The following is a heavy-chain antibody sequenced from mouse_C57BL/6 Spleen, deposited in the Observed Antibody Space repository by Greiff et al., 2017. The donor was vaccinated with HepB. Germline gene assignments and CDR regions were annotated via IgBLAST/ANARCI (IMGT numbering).Heavy chain of an antibody. J-gene: IGHJ3*01. CDR2: IDPETGGT. CDR1: GYTFTDYE. CDR3: TRGEIYYGYDWFAY. Sequence: LVESGAELVRPGASVTLSCKASGYTFTDYEMHWVKQTPVHGLEWIGAIDPETGGTAYNQKFKGKAILTADKSSSTAYMELRSLTSEDSAVYYCTRGEIYYGYDWFAYWGQGTLVTVSA. D-gene: IGHD2-2*01. V-gene: IGHV1-15*01.